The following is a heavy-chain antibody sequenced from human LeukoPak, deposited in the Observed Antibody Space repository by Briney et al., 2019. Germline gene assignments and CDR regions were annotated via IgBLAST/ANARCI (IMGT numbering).Heavy chain of an antibody. CDR3: AREDGSGSYSCYFDY. CDR1: GFTFSSYS. V-gene: IGHV3-21*01. J-gene: IGHJ4*02. Sequence: GGSLRLSCAASGFTFSSYSMNWVRQAPGKGLEWVSSISSSSSYIYYADSVKGRFTISRDNAKNSLYLQMNSLRAEDTAVYYCAREDGSGSYSCYFDYWGQGTLVTVSS. D-gene: IGHD3-10*01. CDR2: ISSSSSYI.